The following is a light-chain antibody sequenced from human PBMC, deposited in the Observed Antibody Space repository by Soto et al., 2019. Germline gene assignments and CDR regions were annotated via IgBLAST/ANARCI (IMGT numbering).Light chain of an antibody. CDR1: SSDVGGYNY. V-gene: IGLV2-8*01. CDR3: SSYAGNNNFVV. CDR2: EVS. J-gene: IGLJ2*01. Sequence: QSALTQPPSASGSPGQSVTISCTGTSSDVGGYNYVSWYQQHPGKAPKVIIYEVSKRPSGVPDRFSGSKSGSTASLTVSGLQAEDEADYYCSSYAGNNNFVVFGGGTRLTVL.